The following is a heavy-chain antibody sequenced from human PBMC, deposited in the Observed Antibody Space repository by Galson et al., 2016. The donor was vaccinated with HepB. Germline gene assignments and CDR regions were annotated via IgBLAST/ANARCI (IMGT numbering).Heavy chain of an antibody. CDR2: IYSGGDA. CDR1: GFTVSSNY. J-gene: IGHJ4*02. V-gene: IGHV3-66*04. Sequence: SLRLSCAASGFTVSSNYMSWVRQAPGKGLEWVAVIYSGGDAYYADSVKDRFTISRDNSKNTLYLQMNRRRAEDTAVYYCARHRGWYGDGFFDYWGQGTLVTVSP. CDR3: ARHRGWYGDGFFDY. D-gene: IGHD6-19*01.